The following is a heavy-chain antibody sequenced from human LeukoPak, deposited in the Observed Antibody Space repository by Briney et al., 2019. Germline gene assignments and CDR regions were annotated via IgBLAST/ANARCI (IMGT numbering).Heavy chain of an antibody. CDR1: GFTFSTYA. CDR2: TSGSGGRT. D-gene: IGHD3-16*01. CDR3: AKVGYIWGSSYYFDY. J-gene: IGHJ4*02. V-gene: IGHV3-23*01. Sequence: GGSLRLSCAASGFTFSTYAMSWVRLAPGKGLEWVSATSGSGGRTYLADSVKGRFTISRDNSKNTLYLQMNSLRAEDTAVYYCAKVGYIWGSSYYFDYWGQGTLVTVSS.